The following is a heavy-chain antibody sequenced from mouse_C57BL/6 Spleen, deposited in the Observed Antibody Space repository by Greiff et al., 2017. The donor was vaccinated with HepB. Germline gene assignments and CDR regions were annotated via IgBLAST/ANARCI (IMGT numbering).Heavy chain of an antibody. D-gene: IGHD4-1*01. Sequence: VQLQQSGPELVKPGASVKISCKASGYAFSSSWMNWVKQRPGKGLEWIGRIYPGDGDTNYNGKFKGKATLTADKSSSTAYMQLSSLTSEDSAVYFCARGRGNWDPLDYWGQGTTLTVSS. CDR1: GYAFSSSW. V-gene: IGHV1-82*01. J-gene: IGHJ2*01. CDR3: ARGRGNWDPLDY. CDR2: IYPGDGDT.